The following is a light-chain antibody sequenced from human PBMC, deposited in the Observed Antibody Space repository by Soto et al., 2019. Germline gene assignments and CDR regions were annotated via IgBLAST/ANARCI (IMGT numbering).Light chain of an antibody. J-gene: IGKJ4*01. V-gene: IGKV3-15*01. CDR3: QQYNNWPLLT. CDR1: QSVSSN. Sequence: EIVMAKSPVTLSVSPGERATLSCRASQSVSSNLAWYQQKPGQAPRLLIYGASTRATGIPARFSSSGSGTEFTLTISSRQSEDFAVYYCQQYNNWPLLTFGEGTKVEIK. CDR2: GAS.